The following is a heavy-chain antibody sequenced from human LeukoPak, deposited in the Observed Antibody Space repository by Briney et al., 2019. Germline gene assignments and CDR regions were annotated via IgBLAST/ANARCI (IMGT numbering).Heavy chain of an antibody. Sequence: GGSLRLSCAASGFTVSSNYMSWVRQAPGKGLEWGSVIYSGGSTYYADSVKGRFTISRDNSKNTLYLQMNSLRAEDTAVYYCAREALTTVTSTFDYWGQGTLVTVSS. CDR1: GFTVSSNY. D-gene: IGHD4-17*01. J-gene: IGHJ4*02. CDR2: IYSGGST. V-gene: IGHV3-66*01. CDR3: AREALTTVTSTFDY.